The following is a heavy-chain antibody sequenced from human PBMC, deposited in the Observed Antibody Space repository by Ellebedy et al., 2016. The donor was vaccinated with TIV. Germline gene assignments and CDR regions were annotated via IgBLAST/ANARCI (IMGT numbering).Heavy chain of an antibody. D-gene: IGHD6-6*01. CDR2: FSSGSSDT. CDR3: VRDAEYYGMDV. V-gene: IGHV3-21*01. Sequence: PGGSLRLSCAASGFTFSYYSMNWVRQAPGKGLEWVSSFSSGSSDTFYADSVKGRFTISRDNAKNSLYLQMNSLRAEDTAVYYCVRDAEYYGMDVWGQGTTVTVSS. CDR1: GFTFSYYS. J-gene: IGHJ6*02.